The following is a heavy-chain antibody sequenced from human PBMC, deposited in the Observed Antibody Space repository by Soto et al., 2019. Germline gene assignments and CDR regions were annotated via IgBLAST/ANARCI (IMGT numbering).Heavy chain of an antibody. CDR2: IKSKTDGGTT. D-gene: IGHD3-3*01. CDR3: ARYRFGVVIGPVDY. CDR1: GFTFSNAW. Sequence: PGGSLRLSCAASGFTFSNAWMSWIRQAPGKGLEWVGRIKSKTDGGTTDYAAPVKGRFTISRDDSKNTLYLQWSSLKASDTAMYYCARYRFGVVIGPVDYWGQGTLVTVSS. V-gene: IGHV3-15*01. J-gene: IGHJ4*02.